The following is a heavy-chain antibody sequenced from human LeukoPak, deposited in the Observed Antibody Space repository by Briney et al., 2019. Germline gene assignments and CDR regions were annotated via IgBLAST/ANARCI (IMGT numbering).Heavy chain of an antibody. D-gene: IGHD7-27*01. V-gene: IGHV1-69*05. J-gene: IGHJ4*02. CDR1: GGTFSSYA. CDR2: IIPIFGTA. CDR3: ARDGDPQLAFDY. Sequence: ASVKVSCKASGGTFSSYAISWVRQAPGQGLEWMGRIIPIFGTANYAQKFQGRVTITTDESTSTAYMELSSPRSEDTAVYYCARDGDPQLAFDYWGQGTLVTVSS.